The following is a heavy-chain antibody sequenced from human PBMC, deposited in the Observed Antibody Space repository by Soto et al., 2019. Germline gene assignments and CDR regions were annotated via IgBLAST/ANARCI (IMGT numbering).Heavy chain of an antibody. CDR2: INPSGGST. J-gene: IGHJ4*02. D-gene: IGHD3-16*02. V-gene: IGHV1-46*01. CDR1: GYTFTSYY. CDR3: ARDYYDYICRSHPTSFDF. Sequence: ASVKVSCKASGYTFTSYYMHWVRQAPGQGLEWMGIINPSGGSTSYAQKFQGRVTMTRDTSTSTVYMELSSLRSEDTAVYYCARDYYDYICRSHPTSFDFSGQGTLVTVSS.